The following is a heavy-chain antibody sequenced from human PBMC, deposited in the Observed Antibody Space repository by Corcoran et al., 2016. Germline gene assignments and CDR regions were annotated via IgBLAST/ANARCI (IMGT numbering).Heavy chain of an antibody. D-gene: IGHD1-26*01. V-gene: IGHV5-51*01. J-gene: IGHJ4*02. CDR2: IYPLDSAT. CDR3: VRHADEGGASGPPDY. CDR1: GYSFATYW. Sequence: EVQLVQSGAEVKKPGESLKISCKGSGYSFATYWIGWVRQMPGQGLWWLGIIYPLDSATRYSQSFQGQVTMSADKTINTAYLQWSSLKASETDIYYCVRHADEGGASGPPDYWGQGTLVTVSS.